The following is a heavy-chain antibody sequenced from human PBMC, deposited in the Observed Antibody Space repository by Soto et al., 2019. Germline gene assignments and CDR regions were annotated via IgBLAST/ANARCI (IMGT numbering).Heavy chain of an antibody. CDR3: ARDSTVTTKDSFDI. D-gene: IGHD4-17*01. J-gene: IGHJ3*02. CDR1: GFTFSSYG. Sequence: GGSLRLSCAASGFTFSSYGMHWVRQAPGKGLEWVAVIWYDGSNKYYADSVKGRFTISRDNSKNTLYLQMNSLRAEDTAVYYCARDSTVTTKDSFDIWGQGTMVTVSS. V-gene: IGHV3-33*01. CDR2: IWYDGSNK.